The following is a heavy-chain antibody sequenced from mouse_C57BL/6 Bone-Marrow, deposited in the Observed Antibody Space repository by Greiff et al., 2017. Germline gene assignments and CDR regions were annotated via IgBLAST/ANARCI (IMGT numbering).Heavy chain of an antibody. CDR2: IDPETGST. V-gene: IGHV1-15*01. CDR1: GYTFTDYE. D-gene: IGHD1-1*01. J-gene: IGHJ2*01. CDR3: TRCDYSIIYDYFYY. Sequence: VQLQQSGAELVRPGASVTLSCKASGYTFTDYEMHWVKQTPVHGLEWIGAIDPETGSTAYNQKFKGKAILTADKSSITAYMELRSLTSEDSAVYYCTRCDYSIIYDYFYYWCQDTTLTVSS.